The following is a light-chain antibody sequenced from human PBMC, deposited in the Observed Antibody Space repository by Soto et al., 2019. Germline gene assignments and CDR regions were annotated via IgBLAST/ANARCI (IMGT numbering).Light chain of an antibody. J-gene: IGLJ2*01. CDR3: GTWDTSLSAVV. V-gene: IGLV1-51*01. Sequence: QSVLTQPPSVSAAPGQKVTISCSGSSSNIGKNYVSWYQQLPGTAPKLLIYDNNKRPSGTPDRFSGSKSGTSGTLGITGLQTGDEADYYCGTWDTSLSAVVFGGGTKLTVL. CDR1: SSNIGKNY. CDR2: DNN.